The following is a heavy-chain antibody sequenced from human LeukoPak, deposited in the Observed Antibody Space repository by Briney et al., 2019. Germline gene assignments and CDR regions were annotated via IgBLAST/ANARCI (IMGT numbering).Heavy chain of an antibody. V-gene: IGHV6-1*01. CDR3: ARVGGRINYYGSGSYYPFDY. CDR2: TYYRSKWYN. D-gene: IGHD3-10*01. CDR1: GDSVYSNSAA. J-gene: IGHJ4*02. Sequence: SQTLALTCAISGDSVYSNSAAWNWIRQSPSRGLEWLGRTYYRSKWYNDYAVSVKSRITINPDTSKNQFSLQLNSVTPEDTAVYYCARVGGRINYYGSGSYYPFDYWGQGTLVTVSS.